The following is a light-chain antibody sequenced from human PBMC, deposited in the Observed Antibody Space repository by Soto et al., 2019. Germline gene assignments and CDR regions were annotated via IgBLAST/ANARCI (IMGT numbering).Light chain of an antibody. J-gene: IGLJ1*01. V-gene: IGLV2-8*01. CDR1: SSDVGGYNY. Sequence: QSALTQPASVSGSLGQSITISCTGTSSDVGGYNYVSWYQHHPGKAPQAVIYEVNKRPSGVPDRFSGSKSGNTASLTVSGLQAEDEGDYYCSSYAGSNNDVFGTGTKLTVL. CDR2: EVN. CDR3: SSYAGSNNDV.